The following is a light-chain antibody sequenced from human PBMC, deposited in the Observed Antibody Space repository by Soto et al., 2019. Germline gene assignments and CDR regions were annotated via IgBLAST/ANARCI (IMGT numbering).Light chain of an antibody. CDR2: DVS. CDR3: SSYTSSRTPMV. CDR1: SSDVGGYNY. Sequence: QSALTQPASVSGSPGQSITISCTGTSSDVGGYNYVSWYQQHPGKAPKLMIYDVSNRPSGVSNRFSGSKSGNTASLTISGLRAEDKADYYCSSYTSSRTPMVFGGGTKLTV. V-gene: IGLV2-14*01. J-gene: IGLJ2*01.